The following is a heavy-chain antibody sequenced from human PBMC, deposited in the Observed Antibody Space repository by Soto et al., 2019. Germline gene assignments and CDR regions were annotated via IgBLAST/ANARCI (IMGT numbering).Heavy chain of an antibody. J-gene: IGHJ4*02. CDR2: TYYRSKWYN. D-gene: IGHD6-25*01. Sequence: SQTLSLTCAISGDSVSSTIAACNWIRQSPSRGLEWLGRTYYRSKWYNDYADSVKSRITINPDTSRNQFSLQLISVTPDDTAVYYCARDPGIAATNFDYWGQGTLVTVSS. CDR3: ARDPGIAATNFDY. V-gene: IGHV6-1*01. CDR1: GDSVSSTIAA.